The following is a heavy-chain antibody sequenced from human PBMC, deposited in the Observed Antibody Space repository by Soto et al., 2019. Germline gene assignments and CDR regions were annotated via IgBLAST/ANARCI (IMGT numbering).Heavy chain of an antibody. Sequence: GGSMRLSCAASGFTFSGSAMHWVRQASGKGLEWVCRIRSKANSYATAYAASVKGRFTISRDDSKNTAYLQMNSLKTEDTAVYYCTGRMGLANDYWGQGTLVTVSS. D-gene: IGHD2-21*01. V-gene: IGHV3-73*01. CDR2: IRSKANSYAT. CDR3: TGRMGLANDY. CDR1: GFTFSGSA. J-gene: IGHJ4*02.